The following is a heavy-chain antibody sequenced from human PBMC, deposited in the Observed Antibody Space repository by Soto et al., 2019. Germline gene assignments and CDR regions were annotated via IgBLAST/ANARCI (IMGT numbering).Heavy chain of an antibody. V-gene: IGHV1-69*02. CDR3: ARGYCSGGTCDNGFDI. Sequence: QVQLVQSGAEVKKPGSSVKVSCKTSGGTFGDYSISWVRQAPGQVLEWLGRIIPILGIVNNAQNLQGRVTIAADKSTRTASMGLSSLRSEDTAVYYCARGYCSGGTCDNGFDIWVQGTIVTVSS. CDR2: IIPILGIV. CDR1: GGTFGDYS. D-gene: IGHD2-15*01. J-gene: IGHJ3*02.